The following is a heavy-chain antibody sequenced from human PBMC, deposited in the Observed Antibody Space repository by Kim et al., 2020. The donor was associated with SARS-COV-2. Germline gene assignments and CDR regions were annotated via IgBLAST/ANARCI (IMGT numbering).Heavy chain of an antibody. D-gene: IGHD2-21*02. V-gene: IGHV1-46*01. CDR2: ITPRGDIT. CDR3: SRDLSGAWTFDY. Sequence: ASVKVSCKASGYTFTSNHMHWVRQAPGQGLEWMGMITPRGDITNYSQRFQDRLTLTTDTSTSTVYMELSSLRSEYTAVYFCSRDLSGAWTFDYWGQGTLVTVSS. J-gene: IGHJ4*02. CDR1: GYTFTSNH.